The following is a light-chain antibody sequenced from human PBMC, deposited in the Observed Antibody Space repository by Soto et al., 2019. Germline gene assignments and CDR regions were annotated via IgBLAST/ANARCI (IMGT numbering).Light chain of an antibody. CDR3: QQYYSTPTWT. CDR1: QSVLYSSNNKNY. CDR2: WAS. Sequence: DIVMTQSPDSLAVSLGERATINCKSSQSVLYSSNNKNYLAWYQQKPGQPPKLLIYWASTRESGVPDRFSGSGSRTDFTLTISSLQAEDVAVYYCQQYYSTPTWTFDQGTNVEIK. J-gene: IGKJ1*01. V-gene: IGKV4-1*01.